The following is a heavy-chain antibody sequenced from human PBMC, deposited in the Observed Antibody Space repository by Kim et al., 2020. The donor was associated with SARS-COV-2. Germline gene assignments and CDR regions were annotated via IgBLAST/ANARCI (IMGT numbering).Heavy chain of an antibody. CDR2: ISAYNGNT. Sequence: ASVKVSCKASGYTFTSYGISWVRQAPGQGLEWMGWISAYNGNTNYAQKLQGRVTMTTDTSTSTAYMELRSLRSDDTAVYYCARVVRGSSGWKAISITPDNYWGQGTLVTVSS. V-gene: IGHV1-18*01. CDR3: ARVVRGSSGWKAISITPDNY. CDR1: GYTFTSYG. D-gene: IGHD6-19*01. J-gene: IGHJ4*02.